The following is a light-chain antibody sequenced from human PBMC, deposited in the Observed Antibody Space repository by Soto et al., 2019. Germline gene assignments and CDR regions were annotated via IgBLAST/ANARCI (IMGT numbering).Light chain of an antibody. J-gene: IGKJ1*01. V-gene: IGKV3-20*01. Sequence: EIVLAQSPGTLSLSPGERATLSCRASQSVTNSFLAWYQQKPGQAPRLLIYGASRRATGIPDWFTGSGSGTDFTLTISRLEPEDFAVYYCQQYVSAPWEFGQGTKVEI. CDR3: QQYVSAPWE. CDR1: QSVTNSF. CDR2: GAS.